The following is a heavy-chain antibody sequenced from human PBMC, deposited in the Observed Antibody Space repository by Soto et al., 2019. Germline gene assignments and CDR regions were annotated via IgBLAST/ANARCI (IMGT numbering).Heavy chain of an antibody. CDR3: ARDKITGLFDY. V-gene: IGHV4-34*01. Sequence: QVQLQQWGAGLLKPSETLSLTCAVYGGSFSGYYWPWIRQPPGTGLEWIGEINHSGSTNYNPSLTSRVTISVDTSKNQFSLKLTSGTAADTDVYYCARDKITGLFDYWGQGTLVTVSS. D-gene: IGHD2-8*02. J-gene: IGHJ4*02. CDR2: INHSGST. CDR1: GGSFSGYY.